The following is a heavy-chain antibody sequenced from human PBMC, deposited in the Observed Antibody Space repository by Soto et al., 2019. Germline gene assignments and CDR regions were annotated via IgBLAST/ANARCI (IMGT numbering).Heavy chain of an antibody. J-gene: IGHJ4*02. CDR1: GYSISSGYY. CDR3: ARVGRYSGSYHYFDY. CDR2: IYHSGST. V-gene: IGHV4-38-2*02. Sequence: SETLSLTSTVSGYSISSGYYWGWIRQPPGKGLEWIGSIYHSGSTYYNPSLKSRVTISVDTSKNQVSLKLSSVTAADTAVYYYARVGRYSGSYHYFDYWGQGTLVTVSS. D-gene: IGHD1-26*01.